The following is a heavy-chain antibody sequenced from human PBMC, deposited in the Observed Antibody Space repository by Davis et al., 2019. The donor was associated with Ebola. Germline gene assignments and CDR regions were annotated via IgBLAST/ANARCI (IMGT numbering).Heavy chain of an antibody. CDR1: GFTFTNAW. CDR2: IKSKTSGGTT. D-gene: IGHD1/OR15-1a*01. Sequence: GESLKISCKASGFTFTNAWMSWVRQAPGKGLEWVGRIKSKTSGGTTDYAAPVRGRFTISRDDSKYTLYLQLNSLKTEDTALYYCMSRGRISGTTNAFDFWGRGTMVAVSS. CDR3: MSRGRISGTTNAFDF. V-gene: IGHV3-15*01. J-gene: IGHJ3*01.